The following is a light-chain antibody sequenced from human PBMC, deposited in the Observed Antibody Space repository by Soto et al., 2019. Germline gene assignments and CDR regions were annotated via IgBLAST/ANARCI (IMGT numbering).Light chain of an antibody. V-gene: IGKV3-20*01. CDR2: GAS. J-gene: IGKJ1*01. CDR1: QSVSSIY. CDR3: QQYGSSGWT. Sequence: EIVLTQSPGTLSLSPGERATLSCRASQSVSSIYLAWYQQKPGQAPRLLIYGASSRATGIPDRFSGSGPGTDFTLTISRLEPEDFAVYYCQQYGSSGWTFGQGTKVEIK.